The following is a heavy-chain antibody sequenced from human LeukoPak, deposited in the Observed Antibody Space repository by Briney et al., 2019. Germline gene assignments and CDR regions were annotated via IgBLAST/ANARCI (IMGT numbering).Heavy chain of an antibody. CDR1: GGSFSGYY. CDR2: INHSGST. J-gene: IGHJ3*02. V-gene: IGHV4-34*01. CDR3: ARGRGIQLWFRNAFDI. Sequence: PSETLSLTCAVYGGSFSGYYWSWIRQPPGKGLEWIGEINHSGSTNYNPSLKSRVTISVDTSKNQFSLKLSSVTAADTAVYYCARGRGIQLWFRNAFDIWGQGTMVTDSS. D-gene: IGHD5-18*01.